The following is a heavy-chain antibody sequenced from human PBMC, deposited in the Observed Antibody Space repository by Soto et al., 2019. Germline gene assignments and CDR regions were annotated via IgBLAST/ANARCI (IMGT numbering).Heavy chain of an antibody. Sequence: GESLKISCKGSGYSLTNIWIHWVRQMPGKGLEXMGXXDXGXXXTXXXPSFQGHVTMSADKSINTAYLQWSSLKASDTAMYYYDSSGVDAFDIWGQGTMVTASS. CDR1: GYSLTNIW. J-gene: IGHJ3*02. CDR3: DSSGVDAFDI. V-gene: IGHV5-10-1*01. CDR2: XDXGXXXT. D-gene: IGHD6-25*01.